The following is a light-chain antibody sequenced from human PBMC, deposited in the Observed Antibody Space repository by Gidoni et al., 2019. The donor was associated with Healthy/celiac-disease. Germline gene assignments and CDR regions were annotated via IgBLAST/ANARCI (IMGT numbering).Light chain of an antibody. CDR1: SSNIGAGYD. CDR3: QSYDSSLSCVV. Sequence: QSVLTQPPSVSWAPGQRVTISCTGSSSNIGAGYDVHWYQQLPGTAPKLLIYGNSNRPSGVPDRFSGSKSGTSASLAITGLQAEDEADYYCQSYDSSLSCVVFGGGTKLTVL. CDR2: GNS. J-gene: IGLJ2*01. V-gene: IGLV1-40*01.